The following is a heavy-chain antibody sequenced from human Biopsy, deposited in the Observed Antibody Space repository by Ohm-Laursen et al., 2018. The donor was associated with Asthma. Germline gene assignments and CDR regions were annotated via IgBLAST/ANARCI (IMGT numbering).Heavy chain of an antibody. J-gene: IGHJ4*02. CDR1: GGTFSSNS. Sequence: ASVKVSCKASGGTFSSNSINWVRQAPGQGLEWMGRIIPIFGQTNYAQKFQGRVTISADDSTSTAYMELSSLSSEDTALYYCARGPEYVRSSGALDYWGQGTLVTVSS. D-gene: IGHD2-2*01. CDR2: IIPIFGQT. V-gene: IGHV1-69*13. CDR3: ARGPEYVRSSGALDY.